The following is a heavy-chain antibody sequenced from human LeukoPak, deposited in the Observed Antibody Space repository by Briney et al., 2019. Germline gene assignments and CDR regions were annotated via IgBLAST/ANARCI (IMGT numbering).Heavy chain of an antibody. D-gene: IGHD5/OR15-5a*01. CDR2: IYTSGST. CDR1: GGSISSSSYY. CDR3: AALVWPHAFDI. V-gene: IGHV4-61*02. J-gene: IGHJ3*02. Sequence: SETLSLTCTVSGGSISSSSYYWSWIRQPAGKGLEWIGRIYTSGSTNYNPSLKSRVTMSVDTSKNQFSLKLSSVTAADTAVYYCAALVWPHAFDIWGQGTMVTVSS.